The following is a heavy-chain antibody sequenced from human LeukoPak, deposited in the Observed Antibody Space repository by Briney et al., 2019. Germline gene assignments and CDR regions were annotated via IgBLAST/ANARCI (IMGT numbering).Heavy chain of an antibody. CDR1: GVTFSSYG. V-gene: IGHV3-30*03. J-gene: IGHJ4*02. CDR3: ARSHSPYYYDSSGYLFDY. D-gene: IGHD3-22*01. Sequence: PGRSLRLSCAASGVTFSSYGIHWVRQAPGKGLEWVAVISYDGSNKYYADSVKGRFTISRDNSKNTLYLQMNSLRAEDTAVYYCARSHSPYYYDSSGYLFDYWGQGTLVTVSS. CDR2: ISYDGSNK.